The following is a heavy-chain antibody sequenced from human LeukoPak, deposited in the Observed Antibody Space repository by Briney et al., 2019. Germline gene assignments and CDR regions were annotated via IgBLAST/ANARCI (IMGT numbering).Heavy chain of an antibody. D-gene: IGHD3-3*01. CDR1: GGTFSSYA. J-gene: IGHJ6*03. V-gene: IGHV1-69*05. CDR3: ARAGAYYDFWSGFRPYYYYMDV. Sequence: GASVKVSCKASGGTFSSYAISWVRQAPGQGLEWMGGIIPIFGTANYAQKFQGRVTITTDESTSTAYMELSSLRSEDTVVYYCARAGAYYDFWSGFRPYYYYMDVWGKGTTVTVSS. CDR2: IIPIFGTA.